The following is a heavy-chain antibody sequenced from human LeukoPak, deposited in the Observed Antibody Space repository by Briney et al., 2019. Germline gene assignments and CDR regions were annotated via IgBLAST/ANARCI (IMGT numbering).Heavy chain of an antibody. J-gene: IGHJ4*02. D-gene: IGHD5-18*01. CDR2: IDWDDDK. V-gene: IGHV2-70*16. Sequence: TLSLTCAVYGGSFSGYYWSWIRQPPGKSLEWLARIDWDDDKFYSTSLKTRLTISKDTSKNQVVLTMTNMDPVDTATYYCARGYSYGYFDYWGQGTLVTVSS. CDR3: ARGYSYGYFDY. CDR1: GGSFSGYY.